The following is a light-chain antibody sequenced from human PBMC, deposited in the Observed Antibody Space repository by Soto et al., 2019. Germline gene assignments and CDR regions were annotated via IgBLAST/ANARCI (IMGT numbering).Light chain of an antibody. Sequence: QSVLTQPPSASGTPGQSVTISCSGSASNIGSNSVNWYQHLPGAAPKLLIFGNDQRPSGVPERISGSKSGTSASLAISGLRSEDEAVYYCASWDDRLGAVIFGGGTKVTVL. CDR2: GND. V-gene: IGLV1-47*01. J-gene: IGLJ2*01. CDR3: ASWDDRLGAVI. CDR1: ASNIGSNS.